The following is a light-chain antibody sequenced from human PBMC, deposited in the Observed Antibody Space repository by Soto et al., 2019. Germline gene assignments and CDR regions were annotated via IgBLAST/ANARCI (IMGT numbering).Light chain of an antibody. CDR2: DTS. CDR1: QSVGIK. CDR3: QQYNNWPPIT. J-gene: IGKJ5*01. Sequence: EIVLPQSPGTLYLSAWEIATLSCRASQSVGIKLAWYQQKPGQAPRLLIYDTSTRATGIPARFSGSGSGTEFTLTISSLQSEDFAVYFCQQYNNWPPITFGQGTRLEIK. V-gene: IGKV3-15*01.